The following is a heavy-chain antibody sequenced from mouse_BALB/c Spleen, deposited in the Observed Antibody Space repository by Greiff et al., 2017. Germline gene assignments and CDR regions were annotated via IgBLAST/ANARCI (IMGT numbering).Heavy chain of an antibody. CDR3: ARDRAYYGNWYFDV. CDR1: GFSLTGYG. Sequence: VQGVESGPGLVAPSQSLSITCTVSGFSLTGYGVNWVRQPPGKGLEWLGMIWGDGSTDYNSALKSRLSISKDNSKSQVFLKMNSLQTDDTARYYCARDRAYYGNWYFDVWGAGTTVTVSS. V-gene: IGHV2-6-7*01. J-gene: IGHJ1*01. D-gene: IGHD1-1*02. CDR2: IWGDGST.